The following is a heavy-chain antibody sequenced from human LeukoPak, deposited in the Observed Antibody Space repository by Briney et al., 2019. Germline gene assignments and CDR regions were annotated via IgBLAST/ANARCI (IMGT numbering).Heavy chain of an antibody. J-gene: IGHJ4*02. CDR2: ITDSGGTT. V-gene: IGHV3-23*01. CDR1: GFTFSSYA. Sequence: GGALRLSCAASGFTFSSYAMSWVRQAPGKGLEWVSTITDSGGTTFYADSVKGRFTISRDKSKNTVYLQMNSLRAEDTAVYYCAKLWRGSHPRYFDHWGQGTLVTVSS. D-gene: IGHD1-26*01. CDR3: AKLWRGSHPRYFDH.